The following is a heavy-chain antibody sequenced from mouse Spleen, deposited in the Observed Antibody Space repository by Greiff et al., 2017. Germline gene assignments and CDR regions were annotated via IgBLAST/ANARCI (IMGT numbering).Heavy chain of an antibody. CDR2: ISSGSSTI. V-gene: IGHV5-17*02. J-gene: IGHJ3*01. CDR1: GFTFSSFG. CDR3: APNWFAY. Sequence: EVMLVESGGGLVQPGGSRKLSCAASGFTFSSFGMHWVRQAPEKGLEWVAYISSGSSTIYYADTVKGRFTISRDNPKNTLFLQMTSLRSEDTAMYYCAPNWFAYWGQGTLVTVSA.